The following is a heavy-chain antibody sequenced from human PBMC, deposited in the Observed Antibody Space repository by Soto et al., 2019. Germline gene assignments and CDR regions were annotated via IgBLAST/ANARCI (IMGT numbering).Heavy chain of an antibody. CDR3: ARDLWTIVATITGNFDY. D-gene: IGHD5-12*01. J-gene: IGHJ4*02. CDR2: ISYDGSNK. V-gene: IGHV3-30-3*01. CDR1: GFTFSSYA. Sequence: GGSLRLSCAASGFTFSSYAMHWVRQAPGKGLEWVAVISYDGSNKYYADSVKGRFTISRDNSKNTLYLQMNSLRAEDTAVYYCARDLWTIVATITGNFDYWGQGTLVTVSS.